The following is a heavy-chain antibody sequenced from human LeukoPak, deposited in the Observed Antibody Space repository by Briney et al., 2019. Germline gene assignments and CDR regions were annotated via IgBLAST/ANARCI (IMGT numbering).Heavy chain of an antibody. CDR1: GFSFSSSW. CDR2: INGDGSVN. CDR3: AKGFYNDAIFDY. V-gene: IGHV3-7*01. J-gene: IGHJ4*02. Sequence: GESLRLSCAGSGFSFSSSWMYWVRQAPGKGLEWVANINGDGSVNHYVDSVRGRFTISRDNAKNSLYLQMNSLRAEDTAVFYCAKGFYNDAIFDYWGQGTLVTVPS. D-gene: IGHD1-1*01.